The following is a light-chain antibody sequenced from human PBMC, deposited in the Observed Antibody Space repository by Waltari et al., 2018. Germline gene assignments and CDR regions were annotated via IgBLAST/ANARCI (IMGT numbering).Light chain of an antibody. Sequence: SSELTQDPGVSVALGQTFTITCQGDSLRTSYATWYQLKPGQAPVLVIYGKDKRPSGIPVLFSGYSSGTTSSLPITGAHAEDEADYYCSSRNGRADRVVFAGGTKVTVL. J-gene: IGLJ3*02. CDR3: SSRNGRADRVV. CDR2: GKD. CDR1: SLRTSY. V-gene: IGLV3-19*01.